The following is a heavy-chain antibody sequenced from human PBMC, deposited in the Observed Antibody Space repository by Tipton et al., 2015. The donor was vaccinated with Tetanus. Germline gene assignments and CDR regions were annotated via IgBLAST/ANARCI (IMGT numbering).Heavy chain of an antibody. CDR2: ISYDGSNK. D-gene: IGHD3-3*01. CDR3: ARDVGEFSSGYLSSWFDP. Sequence: SLRLSCAASGFTFSSYGMHWVRQAPGKGLEWVAVISYDGSNKYYADSVKGRFTISRDNPKNTLYLQMNSLRAEDTAVYYCARDVGEFSSGYLSSWFDPWGQGTLVAVSS. CDR1: GFTFSSYG. V-gene: IGHV3-30*03. J-gene: IGHJ5*02.